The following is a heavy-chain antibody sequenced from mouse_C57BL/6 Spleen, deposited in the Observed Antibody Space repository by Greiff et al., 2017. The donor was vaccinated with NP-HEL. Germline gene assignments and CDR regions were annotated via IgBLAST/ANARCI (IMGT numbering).Heavy chain of an antibody. V-gene: IGHV5-17*01. CDR1: GFTFSDYG. Sequence: EVQLVESGGGLVKPGGSLKLSCAASGFTFSDYGMHWVRQAPEKGLEWVAYISSGSSTIYYADTVKGRFTISRDNAKNTLFLQMTSLRSEDTAMYYCARGGSYGSSPAWFAYWGQGTLVTVSA. CDR2: ISSGSSTI. D-gene: IGHD1-1*01. CDR3: ARGGSYGSSPAWFAY. J-gene: IGHJ3*01.